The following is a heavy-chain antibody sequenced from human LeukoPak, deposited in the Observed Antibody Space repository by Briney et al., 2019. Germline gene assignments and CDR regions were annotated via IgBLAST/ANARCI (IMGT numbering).Heavy chain of an antibody. CDR2: IRYDGSKR. J-gene: IGHJ4*02. CDR1: GFTFSSYG. Sequence: GGSLRLSCAASGFTFSSYGMHWVRQAPDKGPEWVASIRYDGSKRSFADSVKGRFTISRDNAKNSLYLQMNSLRAEDTALYYCAKVKDSSGYYVGNFDYWGQGTLVTVSS. D-gene: IGHD3-22*01. CDR3: AKVKDSSGYYVGNFDY. V-gene: IGHV3-30*02.